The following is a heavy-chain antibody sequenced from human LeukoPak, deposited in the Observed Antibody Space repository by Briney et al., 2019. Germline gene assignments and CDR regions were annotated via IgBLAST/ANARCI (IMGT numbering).Heavy chain of an antibody. D-gene: IGHD3-22*01. V-gene: IGHV1-46*01. J-gene: IGHJ4*02. Sequence: ASVKVSCKASGYSFTSHYMHWVRQAPGQGLEWMGLINPRGTSTIYAEKFQGRVTITRDTSASTAYMDLNSLRSEDMAVYYCAVGDYYYDTRFDYWGQGTLVTVSS. CDR1: GYSFTSHY. CDR2: INPRGTST. CDR3: AVGDYYYDTRFDY.